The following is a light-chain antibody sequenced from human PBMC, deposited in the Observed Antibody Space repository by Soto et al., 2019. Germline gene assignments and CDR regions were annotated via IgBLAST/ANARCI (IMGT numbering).Light chain of an antibody. CDR3: QHRSNWPPIT. CDR2: DSS. Sequence: IVLTQSPATRCLSPGERTTLSCRASQSVSIYLAWYQQKPGQAPRLLIYDSSNRAAGIPARFSARGSGTDFTLFISNLEPEDSAVYYCQHRSNWPPITFGQGTRLEIK. J-gene: IGKJ5*01. CDR1: QSVSIY. V-gene: IGKV3-11*01.